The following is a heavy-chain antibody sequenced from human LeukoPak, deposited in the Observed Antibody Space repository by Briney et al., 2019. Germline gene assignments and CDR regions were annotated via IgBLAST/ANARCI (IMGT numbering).Heavy chain of an antibody. Sequence: PGGCLRLSCTASVFGFGDYKMNSVRQAPGKGLEWVGYIRSKTHDCTADYAASVKGRFTITRDDSENIAYLQMTSLKRRDTAIYYRTRGQKYPDGPEFDYWGQGALVTVSA. V-gene: IGHV3-49*04. CDR2: IRSKTHDCTA. D-gene: IGHD3-10*01. J-gene: IGHJ4*02. CDR3: TRGQKYPDGPEFDY. CDR1: VFGFGDYK.